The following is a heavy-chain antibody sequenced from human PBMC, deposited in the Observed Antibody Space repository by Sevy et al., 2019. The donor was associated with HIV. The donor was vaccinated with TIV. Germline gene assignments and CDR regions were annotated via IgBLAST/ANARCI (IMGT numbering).Heavy chain of an antibody. Sequence: GGSLRLSCAASGFTFSSYAMRWVRQAPGKGLEWVSDISGSGGSKYYADSVKGRFTISRDNSKNTLYLQMNSLRAEDTAVYDCAKSLRFLEWPPRGMDVWGQGTTVTVSS. V-gene: IGHV3-23*01. CDR2: ISGSGGSK. J-gene: IGHJ6*02. D-gene: IGHD3-3*01. CDR3: AKSLRFLEWPPRGMDV. CDR1: GFTFSSYA.